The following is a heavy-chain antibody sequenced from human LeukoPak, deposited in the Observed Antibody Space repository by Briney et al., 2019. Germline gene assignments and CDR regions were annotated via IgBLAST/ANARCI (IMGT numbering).Heavy chain of an antibody. CDR3: ARLGQPNAFDI. D-gene: IGHD3-16*01. Sequence: PSETLSLTCSVSGGPISNYYWGWIRQPPGKGPECIGYFHYSVSTNCNPSLRNRVTISADTSKNQFSLKVTSVTAADTALYYCARLGQPNAFDIWGQGTVVTVSS. J-gene: IGHJ3*02. CDR2: FHYSVST. V-gene: IGHV4-59*08. CDR1: GGPISNYY.